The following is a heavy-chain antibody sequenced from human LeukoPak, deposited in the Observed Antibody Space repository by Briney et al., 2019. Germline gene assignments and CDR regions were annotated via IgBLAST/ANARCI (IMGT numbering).Heavy chain of an antibody. J-gene: IGHJ6*02. CDR2: ISSSGSTI. CDR1: GITFSDYY. CDR3: ASPYYYYGMDV. V-gene: IGHV3-11*01. Sequence: GGSLRLSCAASGITFSDYYMSWIRQAPGKGLEWVSYISSSGSTIYYADSVKGRFTISRDNAKNSLYLQMNSLRAEDTAVYYCASPYYYYGMDVWGQGTTVTVSS.